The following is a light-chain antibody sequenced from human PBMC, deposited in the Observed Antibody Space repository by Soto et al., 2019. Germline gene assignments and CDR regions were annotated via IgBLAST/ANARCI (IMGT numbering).Light chain of an antibody. V-gene: IGKV1-39*01. Sequence: DIQMTQSPSSLSASVGDRVTISCRASQSISTYLNWYQQKPGKAPKLLIFGASSVQSGVPSRFSGSGSGTEFTLTISSLQPDDFATYYCQQYNSYPWTFGQGTKVDI. J-gene: IGKJ1*01. CDR1: QSISTY. CDR2: GAS. CDR3: QQYNSYPWT.